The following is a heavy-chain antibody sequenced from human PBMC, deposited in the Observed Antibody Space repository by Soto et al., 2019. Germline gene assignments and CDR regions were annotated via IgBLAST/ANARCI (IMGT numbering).Heavy chain of an antibody. J-gene: IGHJ5*02. CDR1: GVSIGSSNW. V-gene: IGHV4-4*02. CDR3: ARCLHCSNGGRFDP. CDR2: MWPSGGT. Sequence: NPSETLSLTCAVSGVSIGSSNWWTWVRQAPGKGLEWIGEMWPSGGTTYNPSLRNRVTISVDNSKNHLSLTLTSVTAADTAIYYCARCLHCSNGGRFDPWGQGALVTVSS. D-gene: IGHD2-8*01.